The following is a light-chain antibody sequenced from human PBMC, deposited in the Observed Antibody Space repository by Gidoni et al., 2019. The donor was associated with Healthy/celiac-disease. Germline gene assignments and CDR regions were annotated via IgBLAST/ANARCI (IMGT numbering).Light chain of an antibody. CDR3: QSYDSSLSGSKV. J-gene: IGLJ1*01. CDR1: SSNIVAGYD. Sequence: QSVLTQPPSVSGAAGPRVTISCTGSSSNIVAGYDVHWYQQLPGTAPKLLIYGNSNRPSGVPDRFSGSKSGTSASLAITGLQAEDEADYYCQSYDSSLSGSKVFGTGTKGTVL. CDR2: GNS. V-gene: IGLV1-40*01.